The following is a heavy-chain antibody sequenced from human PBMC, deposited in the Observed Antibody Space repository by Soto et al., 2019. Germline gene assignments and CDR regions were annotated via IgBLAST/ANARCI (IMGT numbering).Heavy chain of an antibody. CDR3: ARGGSSSWYDYYGMDV. CDR2: IYYSGST. V-gene: IGHV4-59*01. D-gene: IGHD6-13*01. Sequence: SETLSLTCTVSGSSISSYYWRWIRQPPGKGLEWIGYIYYSGSTNYNPSLKSRVTISVDTSKNQFSLKLSSVTAADTAVYYCARGGSSSWYDYYGMDVWGQGTTVTVSS. CDR1: GSSISSYY. J-gene: IGHJ6*02.